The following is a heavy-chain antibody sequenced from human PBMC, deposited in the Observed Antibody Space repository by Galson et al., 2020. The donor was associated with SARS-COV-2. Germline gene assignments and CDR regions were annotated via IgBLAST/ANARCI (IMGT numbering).Heavy chain of an antibody. CDR2: IYYTGET. V-gene: IGHV4-59*01. J-gene: IGHJ4*02. Sequence: LETLSLTCSISGGSIGTFHWSWIRQPPGEGLEWIGYIYYTGETNYKPSLKSRVTISVDTSKNQFSLNLSSVTTADTAIYYCARTKGGWTTKYYFDYWGQGALVTGSS. D-gene: IGHD1-26*01. CDR3: ARTKGGWTTKYYFDY. CDR1: GGSIGTFH.